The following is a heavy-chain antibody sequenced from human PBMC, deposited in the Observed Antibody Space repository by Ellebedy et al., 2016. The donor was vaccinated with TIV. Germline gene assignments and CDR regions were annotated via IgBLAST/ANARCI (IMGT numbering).Heavy chain of an antibody. Sequence: PGGSLRLSCAASGLTFTRDYMSWVSQAPGKGLEWVANIKQDGSAKYYIDSVKGRVTISRDNAKNSLYLQMNSRRAEDTAVYYCARDGVGAGLDYWGQGTLVTVSS. J-gene: IGHJ4*02. CDR3: ARDGVGAGLDY. CDR2: IKQDGSAK. CDR1: GLTFTRDY. V-gene: IGHV3-7*03. D-gene: IGHD3-10*01.